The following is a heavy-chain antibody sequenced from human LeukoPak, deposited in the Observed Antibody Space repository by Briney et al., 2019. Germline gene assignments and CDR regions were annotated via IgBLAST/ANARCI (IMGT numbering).Heavy chain of an antibody. J-gene: IGHJ6*03. CDR3: ARVGGWYPYYYYYYMDV. Sequence: SETLSLTCAVYGGSFSGYYWSWIRQPPGKGLEWIWEINHSGSTNYNPSLKNRVTISVDTSKNQFSLKLSSVTAADTAVYYCARVGGWYPYYYYYYMDVWGKGTTVTVSS. V-gene: IGHV4-34*01. D-gene: IGHD2-15*01. CDR1: GGSFSGYY. CDR2: INHSGST.